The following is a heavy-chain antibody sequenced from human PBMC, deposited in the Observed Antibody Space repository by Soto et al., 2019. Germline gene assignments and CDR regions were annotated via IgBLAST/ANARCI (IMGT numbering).Heavy chain of an antibody. CDR3: ARSIAARLNWFDP. J-gene: IGHJ5*02. D-gene: IGHD6-6*01. CDR2: IKNDGTGT. CDR1: GFTFSDYW. Sequence: PGGSLRLSCAASGFTFSDYWMHWVRQAPGKGLDWVSRIKNDGTGTLYADSVKGRFTISRDNAKNSLYLQMNSLRAEDTAVYYCARSIAARLNWFDPWGQGTLVTVSS. V-gene: IGHV3-74*03.